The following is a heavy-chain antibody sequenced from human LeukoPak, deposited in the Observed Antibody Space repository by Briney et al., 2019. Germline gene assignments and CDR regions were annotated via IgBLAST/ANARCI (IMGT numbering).Heavy chain of an antibody. CDR3: ARDHAAGWELPLNWFDP. J-gene: IGHJ5*02. CDR2: INPSGGST. Sequence: ASVKVSCKASGYTFTSHYMHWVRQAPGQGLEWMGIINPSGGSTSYAQKFQGRVTMTRDMSTSTVYMELSSLRSDDTAVYYCARDHAAGWELPLNWFDPWGQGTLVTVSS. V-gene: IGHV1-46*01. CDR1: GYTFTSHY. D-gene: IGHD4-23*01.